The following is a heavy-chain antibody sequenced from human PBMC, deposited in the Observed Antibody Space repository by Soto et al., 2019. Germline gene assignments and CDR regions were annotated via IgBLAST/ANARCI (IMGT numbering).Heavy chain of an antibody. V-gene: IGHV3-23*01. Sequence: EVQLLESGGGLVQPGGSLRLSCAASGFTFSSYAMSWVRQAPGKGLEWVSAIGVGGGITYYADSVKGRFTISRDNSKNALYLQLYSLRAEDTAVYYCVLWPPYYFDYWGQGTLVTVSS. D-gene: IGHD3-10*01. J-gene: IGHJ4*02. CDR3: VLWPPYYFDY. CDR2: IGVGGGIT. CDR1: GFTFSSYA.